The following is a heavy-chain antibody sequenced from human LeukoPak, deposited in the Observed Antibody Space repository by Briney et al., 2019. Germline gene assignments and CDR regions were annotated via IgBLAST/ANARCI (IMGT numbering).Heavy chain of an antibody. J-gene: IGHJ4*02. V-gene: IGHV3-23*01. CDR1: GFTVSSYA. Sequence: GGSLRLSCAASGFTVSSYAMSWVRQAPGKGLEWVSGISSSGGRTYYADSVKGRFTISRDNSRNTLYLQMNSLRVGDTAIYYCAKVVEYSNSGYDCWGQGTLVTVSS. CDR3: AKVVEYSNSGYDC. CDR2: ISSSGGRT. D-gene: IGHD6-6*01.